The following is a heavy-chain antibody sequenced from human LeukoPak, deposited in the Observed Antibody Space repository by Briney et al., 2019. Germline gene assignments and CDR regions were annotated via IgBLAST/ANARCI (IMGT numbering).Heavy chain of an antibody. Sequence: KSSETLSLTCVVSGGSVSGYYWGWIRQPPGRGLEWIGYVYYSGSTNYNPSFKSRITISVDTSRNQFSLQLSSVTAADTAVYYCARIHRYCSGGACYVLDNWGQGTLVAVFS. CDR1: GGSVSGYY. CDR3: ARIHRYCSGGACYVLDN. CDR2: VYYSGST. J-gene: IGHJ4*02. D-gene: IGHD2-15*01. V-gene: IGHV4-59*02.